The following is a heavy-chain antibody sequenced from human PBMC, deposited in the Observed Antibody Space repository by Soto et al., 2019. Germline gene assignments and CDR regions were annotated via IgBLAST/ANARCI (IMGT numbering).Heavy chain of an antibody. D-gene: IGHD2-21*02. J-gene: IGHJ4*02. V-gene: IGHV4-30-4*01. CDR2: IYYSGST. Sequence: QVQLQESGPGLVKPSQTLSLTCTVSGGSISSGDYYWSWIRQPPGKGLEWIGYIYYSGSTYYNPSLMSGVTISVDPSKNQFSMKLSSVTAADTAVYYCAICGGNSVYFDYWGQGTLVTVCS. CDR1: GGSISSGDYY. CDR3: AICGGNSVYFDY.